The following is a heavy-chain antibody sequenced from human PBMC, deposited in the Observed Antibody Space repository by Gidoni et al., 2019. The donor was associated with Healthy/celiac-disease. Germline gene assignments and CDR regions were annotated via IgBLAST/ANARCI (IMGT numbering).Heavy chain of an antibody. Sequence: QVQLVQSGAEVKKHGASVKVSCKASGYTFTSYGISWVRQAPGQGLEWMGWISAYNGNTNYAQKLQGRVTMTTDTSTSTAYMELRSLRSDDTAVYYCARDEYYYDSSGYYPLDYWGQGTLVTVSS. D-gene: IGHD3-22*01. CDR2: ISAYNGNT. CDR3: ARDEYYYDSSGYYPLDY. CDR1: GYTFTSYG. V-gene: IGHV1-18*01. J-gene: IGHJ4*02.